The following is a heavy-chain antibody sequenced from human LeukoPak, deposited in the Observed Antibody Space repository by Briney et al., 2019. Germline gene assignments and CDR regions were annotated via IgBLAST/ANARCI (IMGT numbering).Heavy chain of an antibody. CDR2: IKPDGSAE. V-gene: IGHV3-7*03. Sequence: GGSLRLSCATSGFTFSSNWMSWVRHVPGRGLDWVANIKPDGSAEYYAASVKGRFTVSRDNSKNTLYLQMNSLRAEDTAVYYCAKDTYGDYWDYWGQGTLVTVSS. D-gene: IGHD4-17*01. CDR3: AKDTYGDYWDY. J-gene: IGHJ4*02. CDR1: GFTFSSNW.